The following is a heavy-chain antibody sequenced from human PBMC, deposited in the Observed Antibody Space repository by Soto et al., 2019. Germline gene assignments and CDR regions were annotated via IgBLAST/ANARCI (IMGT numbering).Heavy chain of an antibody. D-gene: IGHD2-2*01. J-gene: IGHJ5*02. Sequence: GESLKISCKGSGYSFTSYWIGWVRQMPGKGLEWMGIIYPGDSDTRYSPSFQGQVTISADKSISTAYLQWSSLKASDTAMYYCARLSGYCSSTSCYARVGNWFDPWGQGTLVTVSS. CDR2: IYPGDSDT. CDR1: GYSFTSYW. CDR3: ARLSGYCSSTSCYARVGNWFDP. V-gene: IGHV5-51*01.